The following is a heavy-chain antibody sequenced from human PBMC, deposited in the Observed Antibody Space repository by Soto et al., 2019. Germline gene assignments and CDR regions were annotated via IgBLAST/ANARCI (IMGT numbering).Heavy chain of an antibody. D-gene: IGHD3-22*01. J-gene: IGHJ4*02. Sequence: ASVKVSCKASGYTFTNFGINWVRQAPGQGLEWMGWISAYNGNTNYAQKFQGRVTMTTDTSTSTAYMELRSLRSDDSAVYYCARDSPPQVFFYDSSGYSPTLDYWGQGTLVTVSS. CDR3: ARDSPPQVFFYDSSGYSPTLDY. CDR1: GYTFTNFG. CDR2: ISAYNGNT. V-gene: IGHV1-18*01.